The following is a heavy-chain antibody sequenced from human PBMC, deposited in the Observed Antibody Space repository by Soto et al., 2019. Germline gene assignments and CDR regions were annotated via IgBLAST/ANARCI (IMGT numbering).Heavy chain of an antibody. CDR1: GGSISSSSYY. CDR3: ARLGSSSWYWDY. V-gene: IGHV4-39*01. D-gene: IGHD6-13*01. Sequence: SETLSLTCTVSGGSISSSSYYWGWIRQPPGKRLEWIGSIYYSGSTYYNPSLKSRVTISVDTSKNRFSLKLSSVTAADTAVYYCARLGSSSWYWDYWGQGTLVTVSS. CDR2: IYYSGST. J-gene: IGHJ4*02.